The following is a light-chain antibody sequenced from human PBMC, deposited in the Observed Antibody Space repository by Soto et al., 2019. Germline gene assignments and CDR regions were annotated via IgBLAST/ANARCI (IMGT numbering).Light chain of an antibody. CDR1: SSNIGAGYD. Sequence: QSVLTQPPSVSGAPGQRVTISCTGSSSNIGAGYDVNWYQQLPGRAPKLLIYGNTNRPSGVPDRFSGSKSGTSGSLAISGLQTEDEAEYYCPSWDTSLSGSVFGGGTKLTVL. CDR3: PSWDTSLSGSV. V-gene: IGLV1-40*01. J-gene: IGLJ2*01. CDR2: GNT.